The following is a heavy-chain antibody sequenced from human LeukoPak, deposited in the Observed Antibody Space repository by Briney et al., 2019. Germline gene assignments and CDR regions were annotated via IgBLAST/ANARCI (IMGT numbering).Heavy chain of an antibody. CDR3: AKDHQQLVQYYYYYMDV. D-gene: IGHD6-13*01. CDR1: GFTFSSYG. J-gene: IGHJ6*03. CDR2: IRYDGSNK. V-gene: IGHV3-30*02. Sequence: GGSLRLSCAASGFTFSSYGMHWVRQAPGKGLEWVAFIRYDGSNKYYADSVKGRFTISRDNSKNTLYLQMNSLRAEDTAVYYCAKDHQQLVQYYYYYMDVWGKGTTVTVSS.